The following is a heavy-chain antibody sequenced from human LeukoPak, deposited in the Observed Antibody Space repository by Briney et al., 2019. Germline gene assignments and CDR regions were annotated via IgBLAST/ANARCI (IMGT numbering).Heavy chain of an antibody. D-gene: IGHD3-22*01. CDR1: GGSISSYY. J-gene: IGHJ5*02. Sequence: SETLSITCTVSGGSISSYYWSWIRQPAGKGLEWIGRIYTSGSTNYNPSLKSRVTMSVDTSKNQFSLKLSSVTAADTAVYYCARDTYYYDSSGYWWFDPWGQGTLVTVSS. V-gene: IGHV4-4*07. CDR3: ARDTYYYDSSGYWWFDP. CDR2: IYTSGST.